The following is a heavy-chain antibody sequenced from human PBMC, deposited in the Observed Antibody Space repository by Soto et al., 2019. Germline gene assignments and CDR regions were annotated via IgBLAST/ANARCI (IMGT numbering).Heavy chain of an antibody. CDR1: GFTFSSYG. D-gene: IGHD1-26*01. Sequence: QVQLVESGGGVVQPGRSLRLSCAASGFTFSSYGMHWVRQAPGKGLEWVAVISYDGSNKYYADSVKGRFTISRDNSKNTLYLEMNSLRAEDTAVYYCAKGPRIYSGRSKPLDYWGQGTLVTVSS. V-gene: IGHV3-30*18. CDR2: ISYDGSNK. J-gene: IGHJ4*02. CDR3: AKGPRIYSGRSKPLDY.